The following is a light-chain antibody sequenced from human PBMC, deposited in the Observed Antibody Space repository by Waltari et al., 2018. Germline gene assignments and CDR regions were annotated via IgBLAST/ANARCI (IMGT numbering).Light chain of an antibody. Sequence: QSALTQPASVSGSPGQSITISCSGTSNDIGSYNYISWYQQPPGRAPKLMIYDVSDRPSGLSDRFSGSNSGNTASLSISGLQAEDEADYYCSSYTSSGTLVFGGGTKLTVL. CDR2: DVS. J-gene: IGLJ2*01. CDR3: SSYTSSGTLV. CDR1: SNDIGSYNY. V-gene: IGLV2-14*03.